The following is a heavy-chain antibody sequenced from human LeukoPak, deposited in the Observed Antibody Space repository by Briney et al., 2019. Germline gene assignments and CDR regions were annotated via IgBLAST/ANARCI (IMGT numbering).Heavy chain of an antibody. CDR2: INPNSGGT. J-gene: IGHJ4*02. CDR1: GYTFTGYY. D-gene: IGHD6-13*01. CDR3: ARDIFGYSEFDY. Sequence: ASVKVSCKASGYTFTGYYMHWVRQAPGQGLEWMGWINPNSGGTNYAQKFQGRVTMTRDTSISTAYMELSRLRSDDTAVYYCARDIFGYSEFDYWGQGTLVTVSS. V-gene: IGHV1-2*02.